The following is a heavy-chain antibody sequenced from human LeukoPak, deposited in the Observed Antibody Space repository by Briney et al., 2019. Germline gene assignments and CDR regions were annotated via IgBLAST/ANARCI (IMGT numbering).Heavy chain of an antibody. Sequence: GGSQRLSCAASGFTFRSYGMHWVRQAPGKGLEWMEFVRYDGTDEFYADSVKGRFTISRDISKNTLYLQMNSLRVDDTAVYYCARDSSAYYYGYYFDFWGQGTLVSVSS. V-gene: IGHV3-30*02. CDR2: VRYDGTDE. J-gene: IGHJ4*02. CDR3: ARDSSAYYYGYYFDF. D-gene: IGHD3-22*01. CDR1: GFTFRSYG.